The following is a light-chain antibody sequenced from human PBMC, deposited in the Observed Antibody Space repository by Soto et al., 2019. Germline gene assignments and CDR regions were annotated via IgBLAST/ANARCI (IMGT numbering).Light chain of an antibody. J-gene: IGKJ2*01. CDR2: DTS. V-gene: IGKV3-20*01. CDR1: QSASDSY. CDR3: QQYGNSPPYT. Sequence: EIVLTQSPGTLSLSPGERATLSCSASQSASDSYLGWYQQKPGQAPRLLIYDTSNRATGIPDRFSGSGSGTDFTLTISRLEPEDFAVYYCQQYGNSPPYTFGQGTKLEIK.